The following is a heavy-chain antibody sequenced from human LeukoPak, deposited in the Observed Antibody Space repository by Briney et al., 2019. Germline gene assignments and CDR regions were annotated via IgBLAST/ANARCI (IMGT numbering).Heavy chain of an antibody. CDR2: MNPNSGNT. V-gene: IGHV1-8*01. CDR1: GYTFTSYD. Sequence: WASVKVSCKASGYTFTSYDINWVRQATGQGLEWMGWMNPNSGNTGYAQKFQGRVTMTRNTSISTAYMELSSLRSEDTAVYYCARGLYSGYAIDYWGQGTLVTVSS. CDR3: ARGLYSGYAIDY. D-gene: IGHD5-12*01. J-gene: IGHJ4*02.